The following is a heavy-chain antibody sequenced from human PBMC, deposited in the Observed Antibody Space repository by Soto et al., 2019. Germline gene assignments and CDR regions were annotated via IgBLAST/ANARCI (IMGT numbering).Heavy chain of an antibody. CDR2: SRNKANSFTT. CDR3: RGYQYSYGIHV. CDR1: GLAFSDHY. J-gene: IGHJ6*02. Sequence: EVQVVESGGGLVQPGGSLRLSCAASGLAFSDHYMDWVRQAPGKGLEWVGRSRNKANSFTTEYAASVNGRFSVSRDDSKNSLFLQMNSLKTEDTAVYYCRGYQYSYGIHVWGQGTRVTVSS. V-gene: IGHV3-72*01. D-gene: IGHD2-2*01.